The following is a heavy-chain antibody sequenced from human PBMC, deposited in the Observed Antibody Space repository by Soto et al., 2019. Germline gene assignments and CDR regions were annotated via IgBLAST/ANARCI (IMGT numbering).Heavy chain of an antibody. CDR1: GYSFTSYW. CDR2: IYPGDSDT. CDR3: ARRKNDYYDSSGPHDAFDI. V-gene: IGHV5-51*01. J-gene: IGHJ3*02. Sequence: GESLKISCKGSGYSFTSYWIGWVRQMPGKGLEWMGIIYPGDSDTRYSPSFQGQVTISADKSISTAYLQWSSLKASDTAMYYCARRKNDYYDSSGPHDAFDIWGQGTMVTVSS. D-gene: IGHD3-22*01.